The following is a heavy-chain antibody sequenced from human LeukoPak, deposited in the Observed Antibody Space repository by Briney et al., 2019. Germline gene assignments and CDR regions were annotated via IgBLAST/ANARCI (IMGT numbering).Heavy chain of an antibody. J-gene: IGHJ4*02. Sequence: PGRSLRLSCAVSGFTFSSYSIHWVRQAPGKGLEWVAVISYDGSTPYYADSVKGRFTISRDNSKNTLYLQMNSLRAEDTAVYYRATPTTYDSSGYFFDYWGQGTLVTVSS. CDR2: ISYDGSTP. CDR3: ATPTTYDSSGYFFDY. CDR1: GFTFSSYS. D-gene: IGHD3-22*01. V-gene: IGHV3-30*19.